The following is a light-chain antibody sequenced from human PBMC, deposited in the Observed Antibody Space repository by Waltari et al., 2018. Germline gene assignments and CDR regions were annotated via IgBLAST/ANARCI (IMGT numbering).Light chain of an antibody. J-gene: IGLJ1*01. CDR1: NRDVGAYDF. CDR2: DVS. Sequence: QSDLTQPASVSGSPGQSITISCTGTNRDVGAYDFVPWYQQYPGKAPKLVIFDVSSRPSGASGRFSGSKSGNTASLIISHLQAEDEADYYCSSYTTNRHYVFGAGTKVTVL. V-gene: IGLV2-14*01. CDR3: SSYTTNRHYV.